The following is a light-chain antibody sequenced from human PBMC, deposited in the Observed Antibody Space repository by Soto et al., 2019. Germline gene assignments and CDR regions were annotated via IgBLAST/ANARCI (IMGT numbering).Light chain of an antibody. Sequence: DIQMTQSPSSVSAYVGDRVTITCRARQGITTYLAWYQQKPGSAPNLLIYDASSLQSGVPSRFSGSGSGTDFTLTMSSLQPEDSATYLCQQANSPPLTFGGGTKVEI. CDR1: QGITTY. CDR3: QQANSPPLT. V-gene: IGKV1D-12*01. J-gene: IGKJ4*01. CDR2: DAS.